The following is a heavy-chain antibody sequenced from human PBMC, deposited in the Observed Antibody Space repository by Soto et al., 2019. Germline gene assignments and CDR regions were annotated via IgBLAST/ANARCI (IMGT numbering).Heavy chain of an antibody. Sequence: TSETLSLTCAVSGDSISSYYCMWIRQPPGKGLESIGYLYYGRSANYNPSLKSRVTLSVDTSTNQCSLTLSSMTAADTAVYYCGRAYCSGGSCWAWSSWFDPWGQGTLVTVSS. J-gene: IGHJ5*02. V-gene: IGHV4-59*01. CDR2: LYYGRSA. CDR3: GRAYCSGGSCWAWSSWFDP. CDR1: GDSISSYY. D-gene: IGHD2-15*01.